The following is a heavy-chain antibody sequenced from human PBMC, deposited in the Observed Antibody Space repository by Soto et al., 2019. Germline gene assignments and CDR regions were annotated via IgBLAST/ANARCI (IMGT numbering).Heavy chain of an antibody. D-gene: IGHD3-3*02. V-gene: IGHV1-18*01. CDR2: ISAYNGNT. Sequence: GASVKVSCKASGYTFTSYGISWVRQAPGQGLEWMGWISAYNGNTNYAQKLQGRVTMTTDTSTSTAYMELRSLRSDDTAVYYCARATLGDYYYYMDVWGKGTTVTVSS. J-gene: IGHJ6*03. CDR1: GYTFTSYG. CDR3: ARATLGDYYYYMDV.